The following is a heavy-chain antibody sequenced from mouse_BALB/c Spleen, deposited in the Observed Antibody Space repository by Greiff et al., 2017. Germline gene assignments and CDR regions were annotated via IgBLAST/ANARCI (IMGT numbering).Heavy chain of an antibody. CDR3: GREGYYGNRYFDV. D-gene: IGHD1-1*01. Sequence: EVQLQQSGPGLVKPSQSLSLTCTVTGYSITSDYAWYWIRQPPGNRLEWMGYISYSGSTSYNPSLKSRISITRDTSKNQSFLQLNSVTTEDAATYYYGREGYYGNRYFDVWGAGTTVTVSS. CDR2: ISYSGST. V-gene: IGHV3-2*02. CDR1: GYSITSDYA. J-gene: IGHJ1*01.